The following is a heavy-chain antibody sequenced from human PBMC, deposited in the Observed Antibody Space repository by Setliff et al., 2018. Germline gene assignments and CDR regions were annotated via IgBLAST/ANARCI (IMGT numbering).Heavy chain of an antibody. CDR2: FDPEDGET. CDR1: GYTLTELS. V-gene: IGHV1-24*01. J-gene: IGHJ6*03. D-gene: IGHD2-8*02. CDR3: ARARWWPLLDYYMDV. Sequence: KVSCKVSGYTLTELSMHWVRQAPGKGLEWMGGFDPEDGETIYAQKFQGRVTMAEDTSTDTAYMELSSVAAADTAVYYCARARWWPLLDYYMDVWGKGTTVTVSS.